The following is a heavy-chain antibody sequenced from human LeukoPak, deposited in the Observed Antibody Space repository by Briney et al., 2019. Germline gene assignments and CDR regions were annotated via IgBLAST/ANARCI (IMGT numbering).Heavy chain of an antibody. CDR2: IYYSGRT. D-gene: IGHD1-26*01. V-gene: IGHV4-39*07. CDR1: GGSISSSSYY. J-gene: IGHJ6*03. CDR3: ARDDSGSYKYYYYYYYMDV. Sequence: SETLSLTCTVSGGSISSSSYYWGWIRQPPGKGLEWIGRIYYSGRTYYNPSLKSQVTISVDTSKNQFSLKLSSVTAADTAVYYYARDDSGSYKYYYYYYYMDVWGKGTTVTVSS.